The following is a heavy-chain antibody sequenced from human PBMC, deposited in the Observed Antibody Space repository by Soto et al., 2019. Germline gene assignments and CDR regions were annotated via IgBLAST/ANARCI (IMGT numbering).Heavy chain of an antibody. CDR1: GFTFSGHA. CDR3: ARDGQSLAPYALDV. CDR2: IWYDGSNK. V-gene: IGHV3-33*01. D-gene: IGHD6-19*01. J-gene: IGHJ6*02. Sequence: QVQVVESGGGVVQPGRSLRLSCTASGFTFSGHAMHWVRQPPGKGLEWVAQIWYDGSNKYYADSVKGRFTISRDNSKNTLYVQMDSVRVEDTAVYYCARDGQSLAPYALDVWGQGTSVTVSS.